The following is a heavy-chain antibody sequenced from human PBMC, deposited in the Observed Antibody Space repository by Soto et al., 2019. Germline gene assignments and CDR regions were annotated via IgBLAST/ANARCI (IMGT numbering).Heavy chain of an antibody. CDR1: GFTFSSYA. CDR2: ISGSGGST. CDR3: AKDHDGGSYDFWSGSTPTYMDV. Sequence: GGSLRLSCAASGFTFSSYAMSWVRQAPGKGLEWVSAISGSGGSTYYADSVKGRFTISRDNSKNTLYLQMNSLRAEDTAVYYCAKDHDGGSYDFWSGSTPTYMDVWGKGTTVTVSS. J-gene: IGHJ6*03. D-gene: IGHD3-3*01. V-gene: IGHV3-23*01.